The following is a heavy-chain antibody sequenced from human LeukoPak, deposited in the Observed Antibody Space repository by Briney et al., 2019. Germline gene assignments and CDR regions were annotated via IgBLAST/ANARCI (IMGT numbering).Heavy chain of an antibody. CDR3: ARDPGYCSGGTCRIDY. CDR2: ISAYNGNT. J-gene: IGHJ4*02. V-gene: IGHV1-18*01. D-gene: IGHD2-15*01. Sequence: ASVKVSCKASGYTFTSYGISWVRQAPGQGLEWMGWISAYNGNTNYAQKLQGRVTMTTDTSTNTAYMELRNLTSDDTAVYYCARDPGYCSGGTCRIDYWGQGSLVTVSS. CDR1: GYTFTSYG.